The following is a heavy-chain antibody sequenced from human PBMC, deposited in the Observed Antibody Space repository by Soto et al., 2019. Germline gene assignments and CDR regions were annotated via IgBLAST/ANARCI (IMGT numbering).Heavy chain of an antibody. D-gene: IGHD2-15*01. V-gene: IGHV4-39*01. CDR1: GGSISSSSYY. CDR3: ARPKRYCSGGSCYLDFDY. J-gene: IGHJ4*02. Sequence: SETLSLTCTVSGGSISSSSYYWGWIRQPPGKGLEWIGSIYYSGSTYYNPSLKSRVTISVDTSKNQFSLKLSSVTAADTAVYYCARPKRYCSGGSCYLDFDYWGQGTLVTVSS. CDR2: IYYSGST.